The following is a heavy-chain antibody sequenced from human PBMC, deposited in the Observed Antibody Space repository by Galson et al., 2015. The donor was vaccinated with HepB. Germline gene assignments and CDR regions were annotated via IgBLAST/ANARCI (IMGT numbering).Heavy chain of an antibody. Sequence: SVKVSCKASGYTFTDYYLHWLRQAPGQGFEWMGWINPDSGATNYPQKFQGRVTMTRDKSISTVYMDLSRLQYDDTAFYYCVIDIVPSGSWWFDTWGQGAPVTVSS. CDR1: GYTFTDYY. CDR2: INPDSGAT. CDR3: VIDIVPSGSWWFDT. J-gene: IGHJ5*02. V-gene: IGHV1-2*02. D-gene: IGHD1-26*01.